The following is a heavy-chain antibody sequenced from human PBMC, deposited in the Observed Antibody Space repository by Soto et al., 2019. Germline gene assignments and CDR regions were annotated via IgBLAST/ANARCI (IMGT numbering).Heavy chain of an antibody. V-gene: IGHV1-8*01. CDR1: GYTFTSYD. J-gene: IGHJ6*02. CDR2: MNPNSGKT. CDR3: GTWPYYYYGMDV. Sequence: QVQLVQSGAEVKKHGASVKVSCKASGYTFTSYDINWGRQATGQGLEWMGWMNPNSGKTGYAQKFQGRVTMTRNTSISTAYMELSSLRSEDTAVYYCGTWPYYYYGMDVWGQGTTVSVSS.